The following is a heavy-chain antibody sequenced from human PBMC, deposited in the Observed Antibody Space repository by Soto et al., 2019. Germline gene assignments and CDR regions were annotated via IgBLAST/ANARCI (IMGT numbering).Heavy chain of an antibody. Sequence: GESLKISCKGSGYSFTSYWIGWVRQMPGKGLEWMGIIYPGDSDTRYSPSFQGQVTISADKSISTAYLQWSSLKASDTAMYYCARRPHFDYGSNSGMGMEAFDIWGQGTMVTVSS. D-gene: IGHD4-17*01. V-gene: IGHV5-51*01. CDR2: IYPGDSDT. CDR1: GYSFTSYW. CDR3: ARRPHFDYGSNSGMGMEAFDI. J-gene: IGHJ3*02.